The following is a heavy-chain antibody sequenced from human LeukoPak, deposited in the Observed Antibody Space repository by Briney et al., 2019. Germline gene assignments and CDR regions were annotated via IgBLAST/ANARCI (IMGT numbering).Heavy chain of an antibody. CDR2: IYYSGST. D-gene: IGHD3-10*01. J-gene: IGHJ5*02. Sequence: SETLSLTCTVSGGSISSYYWSWIRQPPGKGLEWIGYIYYSGSTNYNPSLRSRVTISVDTSKNQFSLKVNSVTAADTAVYYCARHGRRFGELLRFDPRGQGTPVTVSS. CDR1: GGSISSYY. CDR3: ARHGRRFGELLRFDP. V-gene: IGHV4-59*08.